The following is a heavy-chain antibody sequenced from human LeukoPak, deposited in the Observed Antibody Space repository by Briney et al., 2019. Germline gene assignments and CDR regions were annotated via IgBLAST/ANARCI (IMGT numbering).Heavy chain of an antibody. CDR2: ISSSGSTI. CDR1: GFTFSDYY. Sequence: GGSLRLSCAASGFTFSDYYMSWIRQAPGKGLEWVSYISSSGSTIYYADSVKGRFTISRDNAKNSLYLQMNSLRAEDTAVYYCAKGAVLAYCGGDCYPFYYWGQGTLVTVSS. CDR3: AKGAVLAYCGGDCYPFYY. D-gene: IGHD2-21*02. V-gene: IGHV3-11*04. J-gene: IGHJ4*02.